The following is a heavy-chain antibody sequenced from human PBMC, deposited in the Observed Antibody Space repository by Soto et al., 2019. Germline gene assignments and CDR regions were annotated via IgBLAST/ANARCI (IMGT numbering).Heavy chain of an antibody. CDR2: ISSSSSYI. Sequence: PGGSLRLSCAASGFTFSSYSMNWVRQAPGKGLEWVSSISSSSSYIYYADSVKGRFTISRDNAKNSLYLQMNSLRAEDTAVYYCASSHCSGGSCYPQRPGDYIDYWGQGTLVTVSS. CDR3: ASSHCSGGSCYPQRPGDYIDY. CDR1: GFTFSSYS. V-gene: IGHV3-21*01. J-gene: IGHJ4*02. D-gene: IGHD2-15*01.